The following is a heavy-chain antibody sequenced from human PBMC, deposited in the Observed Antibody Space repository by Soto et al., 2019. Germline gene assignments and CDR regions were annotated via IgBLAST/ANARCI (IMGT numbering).Heavy chain of an antibody. Sequence: QVQLVESGGGVVQPGRSLRLSCAASGFTFSSYGMHWVRQAPGKGLEWVAVIWYDGSNKYYVDSVKGRFTISRDNSKNTLYLQMNSLRAEDTAVYYCARVWIAAAGTLIFGGMDVWGQGTTVTVSS. D-gene: IGHD6-13*01. CDR1: GFTFSSYG. CDR2: IWYDGSNK. J-gene: IGHJ6*02. V-gene: IGHV3-33*01. CDR3: ARVWIAAAGTLIFGGMDV.